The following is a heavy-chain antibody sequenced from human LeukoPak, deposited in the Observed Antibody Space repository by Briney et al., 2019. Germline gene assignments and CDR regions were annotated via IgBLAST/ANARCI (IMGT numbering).Heavy chain of an antibody. D-gene: IGHD5-12*01. CDR1: GFTFSSYG. CDR3: AKGARYSGYEYFDY. Sequence: PGGSLRLSCAASGFTFSSYGMHWVRQAPGKGLEWVAVISYDGSNKYYADSVKGRFTISRDNSKNTLYLQMNSLRAEDTAVYYCAKGARYSGYEYFDYWGQGTLVTVSS. J-gene: IGHJ4*02. V-gene: IGHV3-30*18. CDR2: ISYDGSNK.